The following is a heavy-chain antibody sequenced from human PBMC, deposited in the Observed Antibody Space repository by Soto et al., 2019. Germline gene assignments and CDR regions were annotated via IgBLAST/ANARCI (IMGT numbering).Heavy chain of an antibody. CDR3: AHRVLRTVFGLVTTAAIYFDF. Sequence: QITLNESGPTVVRPTETLTLTCRFSGFSLTTSGVGVGWIRQSPGKAPEWLALNYWDDDKRYSASLKSRRTITKDTSKNQVVLTVSDLDPTDTATYYCAHRVLRTVFGLVTTAAIYFDFWGQGTPVAVSS. V-gene: IGHV2-5*02. CDR1: GFSLTTSGVG. D-gene: IGHD3-3*01. J-gene: IGHJ4*02. CDR2: NYWDDDK.